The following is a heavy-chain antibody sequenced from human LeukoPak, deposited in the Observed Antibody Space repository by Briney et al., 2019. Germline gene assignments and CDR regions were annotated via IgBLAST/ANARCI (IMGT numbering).Heavy chain of an antibody. CDR2: IRANSNMR. Sequence: GGSLRLSCAASGFSFSDYTMNWVRQPPGKGLEWVSGIRANSNMRFYLEPVRGRFTISRDNSKNSLFLQMNSLRVDDTAVYYWAKDLQRRLLPRYLRFWRRGNLVTVSS. CDR3: AKDLQRRLLPRYLRF. J-gene: IGHJ4*02. V-gene: IGHV3-23*01. CDR1: GFSFSDYT. D-gene: IGHD2-15*01.